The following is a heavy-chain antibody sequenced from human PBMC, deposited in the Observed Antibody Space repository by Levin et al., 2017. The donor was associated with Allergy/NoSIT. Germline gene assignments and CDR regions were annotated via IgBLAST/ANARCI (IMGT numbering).Heavy chain of an antibody. J-gene: IGHJ6*02. D-gene: IGHD4-17*01. CDR1: GYSFTSYW. Sequence: GGSLRLSCKGSGYSFTSYWIGWVRQMPGKGLEWMGIIYPGDSDTRYSPSFQGQVTISADKSISTAYLQWSSLKASDTAMYYCARQNGDYPKYDDYSMDVWGQGTTVTVSS. CDR2: IYPGDSDT. CDR3: ARQNGDYPKYDDYSMDV. V-gene: IGHV5-51*01.